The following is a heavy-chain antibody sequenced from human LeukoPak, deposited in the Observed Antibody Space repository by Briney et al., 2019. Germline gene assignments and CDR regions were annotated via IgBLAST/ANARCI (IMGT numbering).Heavy chain of an antibody. CDR2: MNPNSGNT. CDR1: GYTFTSYD. CDR3: ARDYYGSKSSSFDP. Sequence: GASVKVSCKASGYTFTSYDINWVRQATGQGLEWLGWMNPNSGNTGYAQNFQGRVTMTRNTSISTAYMELSSPRSEDTAVYYCARDYYGSKSSSFDPWGQGTLVTVSS. D-gene: IGHD3-10*01. V-gene: IGHV1-8*01. J-gene: IGHJ5*02.